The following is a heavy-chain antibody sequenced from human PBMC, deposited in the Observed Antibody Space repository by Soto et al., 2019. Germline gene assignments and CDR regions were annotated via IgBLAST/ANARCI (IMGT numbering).Heavy chain of an antibody. Sequence: QVTLKESGPVLVKPTETLTLTCTVSGFSLSNARMGVSWIRQPPGKALEWLAHIFSNDEKSYSPSLKSRLTISXXTXKXXVVLTMTNMDPVDTATYYCARIPNTKNRNYYGMDVWGQGTTVTVSS. J-gene: IGHJ6*02. CDR2: IFSNDEK. CDR3: ARIPNTKNRNYYGMDV. V-gene: IGHV2-26*01. D-gene: IGHD2-8*01. CDR1: GFSLSNARMG.